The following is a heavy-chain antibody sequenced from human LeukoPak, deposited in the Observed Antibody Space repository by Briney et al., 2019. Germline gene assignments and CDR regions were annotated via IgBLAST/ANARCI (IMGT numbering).Heavy chain of an antibody. CDR2: ISSSSSYI. CDR3: TRRYCSSTSCFAFDC. D-gene: IGHD2-2*01. J-gene: IGHJ4*02. Sequence: GGSLRLSCAASGFTFSSYSMNWVRQAPGKGLEWVSSISSSSSYIYYADSVKGRFTISRDNAKNSLYVQMNSLRAEDTAVYYCTRRYCSSTSCFAFDCWGQGTLVTVSS. V-gene: IGHV3-21*01. CDR1: GFTFSSYS.